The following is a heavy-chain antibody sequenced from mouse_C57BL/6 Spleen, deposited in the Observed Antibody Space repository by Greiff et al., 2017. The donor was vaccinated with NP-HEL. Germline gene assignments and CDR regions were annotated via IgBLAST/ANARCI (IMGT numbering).Heavy chain of an antibody. V-gene: IGHV3-6*01. CDR1: GYSITSGYY. CDR3: AREESSFDY. Sequence: EVHLVESGPGLVKPSQSLSLTCSVTGYSITSGYYWNWIRQFPGNKLEWMGYISYDGSNNYNPSLKNRISITRDTSKNQFFLKLNSVTTEDTATYYCAREESSFDYWGQGTTLTVSS. CDR2: ISYDGSN. J-gene: IGHJ2*01.